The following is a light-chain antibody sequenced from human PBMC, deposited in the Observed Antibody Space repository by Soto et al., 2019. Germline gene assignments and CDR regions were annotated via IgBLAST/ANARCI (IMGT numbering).Light chain of an antibody. V-gene: IGKV1-5*01. CDR1: QSISSW. CDR2: DAS. CDR3: QQYNSYSF. Sequence: DIQMTQSPSTLSASVGDRVTITCRASQSISSWLAWYQQKPGKAPKLLIYDASSLESEVPSRFSGSGSGTEFTLTISSLQPDDFATYYCQQYNSYSFFGQGTKLEIK. J-gene: IGKJ2*01.